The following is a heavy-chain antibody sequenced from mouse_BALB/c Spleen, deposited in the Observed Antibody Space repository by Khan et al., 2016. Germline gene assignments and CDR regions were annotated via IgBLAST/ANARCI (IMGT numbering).Heavy chain of an antibody. CDR2: VNPTTGYT. J-gene: IGHJ3*01. D-gene: IGHD2-3*01. CDR3: ARDDGSYTY. CDR1: GFTFTNYW. Sequence: QVQLQQSGAELAKPGASVKMSCKASGFTFTNYWIHWVKQRPGQGLEWIGYVNPTTGYTEYNQKFRDKATLTSDKSASTAYMHLSGLTSEDSAVYYCARDDGSYTYWGQGTLVTVSA. V-gene: IGHV1-7*01.